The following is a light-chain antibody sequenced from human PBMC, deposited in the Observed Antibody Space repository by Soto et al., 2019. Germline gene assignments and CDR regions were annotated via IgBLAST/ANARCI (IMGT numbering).Light chain of an antibody. V-gene: IGLV2-8*01. J-gene: IGLJ1*01. Sequence: QSALTQPPSASGSPGQSVTISCTGTSSDVGGYKYVSWYQQHPGKAPKLMIFEVNNRPSGVPDRFSGSKSGNTASLTVFGPQAEDEDDYYCSSYEGINNLGVFGTGTKLTVL. CDR3: SSYEGINNLGV. CDR2: EVN. CDR1: SSDVGGYKY.